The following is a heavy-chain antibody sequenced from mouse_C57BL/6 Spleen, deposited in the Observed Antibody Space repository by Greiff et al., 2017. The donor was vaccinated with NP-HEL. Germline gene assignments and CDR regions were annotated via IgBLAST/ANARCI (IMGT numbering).Heavy chain of an antibody. CDR3: AAITTGAMDY. V-gene: IGHV1-61*01. D-gene: IGHD1-2*01. J-gene: IGHJ4*01. CDR1: GYTFTSYW. CDR2: IYPSDSET. Sequence: QVQLQQPGAELVRPGSSVKLSCKASGYTFTSYWMDWVKQRPGPGLEWIGNIYPSDSETHYNQKFKDKATLTVDKSSSTAYMQLSSLTSEDSAVYYCAAITTGAMDYWGQGTSVTVSS.